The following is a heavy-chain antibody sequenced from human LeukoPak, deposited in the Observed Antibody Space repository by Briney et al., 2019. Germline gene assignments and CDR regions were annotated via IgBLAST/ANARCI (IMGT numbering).Heavy chain of an antibody. Sequence: GGSLRLSCAASGFTFSSYAMSWVRQAPGKGLEWVSAISGSGGSTYYADSVKGRFTISRDNSKNTLYLQMSSLRAEDTAVYYCAKWAPIVVVPAAIPVFFFDYWGQGTLVTVSS. CDR2: ISGSGGST. V-gene: IGHV3-23*01. D-gene: IGHD2-2*01. CDR1: GFTFSSYA. J-gene: IGHJ4*02. CDR3: AKWAPIVVVPAAIPVFFFDY.